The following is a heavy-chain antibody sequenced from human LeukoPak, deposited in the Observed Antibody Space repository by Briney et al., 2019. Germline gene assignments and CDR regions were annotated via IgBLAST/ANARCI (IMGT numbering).Heavy chain of an antibody. CDR2: ISYNGRNE. CDR3: TRDAVAYSSVYGAGKYFDD. CDR1: GFDFSSYT. D-gene: IGHD5/OR15-5a*01. V-gene: IGHV3-30*14. Sequence: PGGSLRLSCVGSGFDFSSYTMNWVRQAPGKGLEWLTFISYNGRNEFYADSVKGRFTVSRDNSKSALYVQMNSLRPEDTAVYYCTRDAVAYSSVYGAGKYFDDWGQGTLFIVSS. J-gene: IGHJ4*02.